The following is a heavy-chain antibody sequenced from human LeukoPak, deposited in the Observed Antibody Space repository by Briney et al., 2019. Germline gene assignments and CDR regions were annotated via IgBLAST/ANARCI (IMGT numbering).Heavy chain of an antibody. CDR1: GYTFTNYY. J-gene: IGHJ6*03. V-gene: IGHV1-46*01. Sequence: ASVKVSCKASGYTFTNYYIHWVRQAPGQGLEWMGMIIPSDGFTTYAQKFQGRLTMTRDMSTSTVYMELSSLRSEDTAMYYCAKHESASWGNYYYYSMDVWGKGTTVTISS. D-gene: IGHD2-2*01. CDR2: IIPSDGFT. CDR3: AKHESASWGNYYYYSMDV.